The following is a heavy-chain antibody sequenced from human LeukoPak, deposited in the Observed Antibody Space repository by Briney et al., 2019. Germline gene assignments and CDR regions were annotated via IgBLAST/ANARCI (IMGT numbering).Heavy chain of an antibody. CDR2: ISSSSSTI. J-gene: IGHJ5*02. CDR3: ARDRSGSYQLWANWFDP. Sequence: RAGGSLRLSCAASGFTFSSYSMNWVRQAPGKGLEWVSYISSSSSTIYYADSVKGRFTISRDNAKNSLYLQMNSLRAEDTAVYYCARDRSGSYQLWANWFDPWGQGTLVTVSS. V-gene: IGHV3-48*01. CDR1: GFTFSSYS. D-gene: IGHD1-26*01.